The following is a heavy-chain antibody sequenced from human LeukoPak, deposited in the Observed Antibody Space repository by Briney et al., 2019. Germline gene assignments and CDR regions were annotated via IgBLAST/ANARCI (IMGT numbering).Heavy chain of an antibody. V-gene: IGHV3-33*01. J-gene: IGHJ4*02. Sequence: GGSLRLSCAASGFTFSSYGMHWVRQAPGKGLEWVAVIWYDGSNKYYADSVKGRFTISRDNSKNTLYLQMNSLRAEDTAVYYCALEGDGYNAPDYWDPGTLVTVSS. CDR1: GFTFSSYG. CDR2: IWYDGSNK. D-gene: IGHD5-24*01. CDR3: ALEGDGYNAPDY.